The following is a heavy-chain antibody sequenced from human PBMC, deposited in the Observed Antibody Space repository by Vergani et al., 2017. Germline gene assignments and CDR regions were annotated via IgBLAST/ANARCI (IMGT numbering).Heavy chain of an antibody. CDR2: INAGNGNT. V-gene: IGHV1-3*01. J-gene: IGHJ6*03. CDR1: GYTFTSYA. CDR3: ARSYSNYHYYYYMDV. D-gene: IGHD4-11*01. Sequence: QVQLVQSGAEVKKPGASVKVSCKASGYTFTSYAMHWVRQAPGQRLEWMGWINAGNGNTKYSQKFQGRVTITRDTSASTAYMELSSLRSEDTAVYYCARSYSNYHYYYYMDVWGKGTTVTVSS.